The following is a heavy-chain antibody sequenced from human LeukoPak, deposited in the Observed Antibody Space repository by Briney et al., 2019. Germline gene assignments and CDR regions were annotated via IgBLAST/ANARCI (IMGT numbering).Heavy chain of an antibody. CDR3: ARGAAEFDP. D-gene: IGHD2-15*01. J-gene: IGHJ5*02. CDR1: GDSISSRTYY. CDR2: IYYRGST. Sequence: PSQTLSLTCSVSGDSISSRTYYWTWIRQHPEKGLEWFGYIYYRGSTNYNPSLKSRVTISVDTSKNQFSLKLSSVTAADTAVYYCARGAAEFDPWGQGTLVTVSS. V-gene: IGHV4-61*01.